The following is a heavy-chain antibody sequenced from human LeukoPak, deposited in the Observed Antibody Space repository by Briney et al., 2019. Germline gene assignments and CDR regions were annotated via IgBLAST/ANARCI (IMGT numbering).Heavy chain of an antibody. Sequence: GGSLRLSCAASGFTFSSYGMHWVRQAPGKGLEWVAFIRFDGSNKYYADSVKGRFTISRDNSKNTLYLQMNSLRPEDTAVYYCARDRIYYDSSGLNDYWGQGTLVTVSS. CDR3: ARDRIYYDSSGLNDY. D-gene: IGHD3-22*01. CDR1: GFTFSSYG. CDR2: IRFDGSNK. V-gene: IGHV3-30*02. J-gene: IGHJ4*02.